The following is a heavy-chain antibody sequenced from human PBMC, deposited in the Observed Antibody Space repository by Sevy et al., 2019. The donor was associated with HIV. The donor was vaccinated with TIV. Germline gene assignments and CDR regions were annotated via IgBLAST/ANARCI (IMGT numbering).Heavy chain of an antibody. Sequence: GGSLRLSCTTSGFTFDDYAMSWFRQAPGKGLEWVSFITRNSYEAYGGTTDYAASVKGRFIISRDVSKSIAYLQMNNLKTEDTAVYYCARGLATADTPEYYFDSWGQGTLVTVSS. J-gene: IGHJ4*02. CDR1: GFTFDDYA. CDR3: ARGLATADTPEYYFDS. V-gene: IGHV3-49*03. D-gene: IGHD5-12*01. CDR2: ITRNSYEAYGGTT.